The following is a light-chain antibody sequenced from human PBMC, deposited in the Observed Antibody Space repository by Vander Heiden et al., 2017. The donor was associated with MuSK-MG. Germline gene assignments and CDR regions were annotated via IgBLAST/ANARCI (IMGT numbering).Light chain of an antibody. V-gene: IGKV3-15*01. CDR2: GAS. Sequence: IVMTKSPVTLSVSPAEEAVLSCTASQSVNTFIAWYQQKAGQPPRVLIYGASTRATGVPARFSGSGSGTEFTLTISNLQSEDFAVYYCQQYNNWPTWTFGQGTKVEIK. CDR1: QSVNTF. J-gene: IGKJ1*01. CDR3: QQYNNWPTWT.